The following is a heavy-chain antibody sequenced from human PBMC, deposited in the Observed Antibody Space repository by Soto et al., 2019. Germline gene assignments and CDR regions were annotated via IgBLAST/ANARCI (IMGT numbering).Heavy chain of an antibody. CDR1: GFPFSGHW. Sequence: GGSLRLSCVASGFPFSGHWMSWVRQAPGKGLEWVANIKQDGSEEHYVDSVKGRFTVSRDNAKNSLHLQMNSLRAEDTAVYYCARVGGPTNPLHYWARGTLVPVSS. D-gene: IGHD3-16*01. CDR2: IKQDGSEE. J-gene: IGHJ4*02. V-gene: IGHV3-7*01. CDR3: ARVGGPTNPLHY.